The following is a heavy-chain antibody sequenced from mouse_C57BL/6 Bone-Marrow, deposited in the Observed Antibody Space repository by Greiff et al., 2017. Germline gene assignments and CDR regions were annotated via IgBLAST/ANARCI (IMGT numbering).Heavy chain of an antibody. V-gene: IGHV5-9-1*02. CDR3: TREGDLYDGYYGFAY. CDR2: ISSGGDYI. D-gene: IGHD2-3*01. CDR1: GFTFSSYA. J-gene: IGHJ3*01. Sequence: EVKLMESGEGLVKPGGSLKLSCAASGFTFSSYAMSWVRQPPEKRLEWVAYISSGGDYIYYADTVKGRFTISRDNARNTLYLQMSSLKSDDTAMYYCTREGDLYDGYYGFAYWGQGTLVTVSA.